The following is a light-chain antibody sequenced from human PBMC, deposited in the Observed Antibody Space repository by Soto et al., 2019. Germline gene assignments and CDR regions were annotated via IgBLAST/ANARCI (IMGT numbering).Light chain of an antibody. V-gene: IGLV2-14*01. CDR1: SSDVGGYNY. J-gene: IGLJ1*01. CDR2: DVS. CDR3: SSYTSSSTYD. Sequence: QSALTQPASVSGSPGQSITISCTGTSSDVGGYNYVSWYQQHPGKAPKLMIYDVSNRPSGLSNRFSGSKSGNTASLTISGLQAEDEADYYCSSYTSSSTYDFGTGTKPTVL.